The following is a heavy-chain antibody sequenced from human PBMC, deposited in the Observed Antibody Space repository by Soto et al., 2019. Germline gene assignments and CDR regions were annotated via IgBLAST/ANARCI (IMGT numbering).Heavy chain of an antibody. CDR1: GGSISSSSYH. D-gene: IGHD5-18*01. J-gene: IGHJ4*02. CDR3: ARGSRGYSYGYRGYYFDY. Sequence: PSETLSLTCTVSGGSISSSSYHWGWVRQPPGKGLEWIGEINHSGSTNYNPSLKSRVTISVDTSKNQFSLKLSSVTAADTAVYYCARGSRGYSYGYRGYYFDYWGQGTLVTVSS. V-gene: IGHV4-39*07. CDR2: INHSGST.